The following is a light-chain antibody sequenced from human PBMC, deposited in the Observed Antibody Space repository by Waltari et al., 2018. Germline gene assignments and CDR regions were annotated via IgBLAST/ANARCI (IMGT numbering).Light chain of an antibody. CDR1: SSDVGNYNF. V-gene: IGLV2-11*01. J-gene: IGLJ3*02. Sequence: QSALTQPRSVSGSPGLSVTISCGGSSSDVGNYNFVSWFQHHPGQAPQLVIFDVTKRPSGVPDRFSASKSGNAASRTISGLQSEDEADYYCCSYAGSYSWLFGGGTKVTVL. CDR2: DVT. CDR3: CSYAGSYSWL.